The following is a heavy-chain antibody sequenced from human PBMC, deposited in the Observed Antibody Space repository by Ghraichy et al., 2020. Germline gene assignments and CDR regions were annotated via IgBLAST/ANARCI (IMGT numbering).Heavy chain of an antibody. CDR1: GYIFTTYG. CDR2: ISAYNGNT. D-gene: IGHD6-19*01. Sequence: ASVKVSCKASGYIFTTYGISWVRQAPGQGLEWMGWISAYNGNTNYAQKFQGRVTMTTDTSTSTAYMELRSLRSDDTAVYYCARDKSGWVFDDWGQGTLVTVSS. CDR3: ARDKSGWVFDD. V-gene: IGHV1-18*01. J-gene: IGHJ4*02.